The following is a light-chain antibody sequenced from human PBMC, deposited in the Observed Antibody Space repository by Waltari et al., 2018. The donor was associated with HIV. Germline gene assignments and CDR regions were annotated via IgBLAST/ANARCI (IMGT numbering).Light chain of an antibody. V-gene: IGLV3-21*02. CDR3: QVWDINTDHVL. J-gene: IGLJ2*01. Sequence: SSVLTQPPPVSVAPGQTARIACGGTQTGSKSVHWHQQKPGQAPVLVVYDDTDRPSGIPERFSGSNSGNTATLTISRVEAGDEADYYCQVWDINTDHVLFGGGTKLTVL. CDR2: DDT. CDR1: QTGSKS.